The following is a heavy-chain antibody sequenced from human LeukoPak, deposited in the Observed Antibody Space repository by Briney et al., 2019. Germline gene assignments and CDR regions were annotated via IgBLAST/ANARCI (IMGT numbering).Heavy chain of an antibody. CDR3: ASGYRISSEAHYGMDV. CDR1: GFTLRSYW. J-gene: IGHJ6*02. D-gene: IGHD6-6*01. Sequence: QPGGSLRLSCAPCGFTLRSYWMYWVRQAPGKGLMCVSRISTDGSSTGYADSVKGRFTISRDNAKNTVYLQMNSLRGDDTAVYYCASGYRISSEAHYGMDVWGQGTTVTVSS. CDR2: ISTDGSST. V-gene: IGHV3-74*01.